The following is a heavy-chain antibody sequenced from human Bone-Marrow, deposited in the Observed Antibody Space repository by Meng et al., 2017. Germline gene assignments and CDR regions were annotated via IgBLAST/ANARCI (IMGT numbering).Heavy chain of an antibody. CDR3: ATGAAAADH. J-gene: IGHJ4*02. D-gene: IGHD6-13*01. V-gene: IGHV3-15*04. CDR1: GLSFTDAW. CDR2: IERKRDGGTT. Sequence: EVQLVGSGGGLVRPGGSLRLSCVASGLSFTDAWMSWVRQASGKGLEWVGRIERKRDGGTTDYAAPVKGRFTISRDDSKNTLYLQMNSLISEDTAVYFCATGAAAADHWGQGTLVTVSS.